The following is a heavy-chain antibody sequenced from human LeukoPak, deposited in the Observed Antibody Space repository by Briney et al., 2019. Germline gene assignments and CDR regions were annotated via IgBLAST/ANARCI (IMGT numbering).Heavy chain of an antibody. CDR2: SSTYNGDT. V-gene: IGHV1-18*01. J-gene: IGHJ4*02. CDR3: ARTGYGYNGLDY. CDR1: GSTFTIRG. D-gene: IGHD5-18*01. Sequence: ASVTLSFTCSGSTFTIRGYGWVRRAPGQGFGWVGGSSTYNGDTSYAQTPKGRATMTTDTLTSTAYMELRTLTSDDTAMYYCARTGYGYNGLDYWGQGTLVTVSS.